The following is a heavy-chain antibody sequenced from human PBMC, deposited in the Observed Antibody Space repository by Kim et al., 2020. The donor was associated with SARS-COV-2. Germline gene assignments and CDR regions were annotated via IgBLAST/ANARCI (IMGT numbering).Heavy chain of an antibody. Sequence: GGSLRLSCAASGFTFSSYAMSWVRQAPGKGLEWVSAISDSGGTTYYADSVKVRLPISRDNSKSTLYLQMNSLRAEDTAVYYCARTGYDTSGYYPHSWGQGTLVTVSS. CDR3: ARTGYDTSGYYPHS. CDR2: ISDSGGTT. V-gene: IGHV3-23*01. CDR1: GFTFSSYA. D-gene: IGHD3-22*01. J-gene: IGHJ4*02.